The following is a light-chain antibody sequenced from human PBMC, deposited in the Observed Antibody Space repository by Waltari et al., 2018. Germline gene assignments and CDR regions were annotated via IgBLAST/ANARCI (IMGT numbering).Light chain of an antibody. CDR2: NAS. CDR1: QTLNRW. J-gene: IGKJ2*01. V-gene: IGKV1-5*01. Sequence: DIQMTQSPSTLSASVGDRVTTTCRASQTLNRWLAWYQQKPGKHPKLLIYNASTLQNGVPSSFSGTDSGTHFALTITGLQAEDFATYYCQQYHSYPYTFGQGTKLAIK. CDR3: QQYHSYPYT.